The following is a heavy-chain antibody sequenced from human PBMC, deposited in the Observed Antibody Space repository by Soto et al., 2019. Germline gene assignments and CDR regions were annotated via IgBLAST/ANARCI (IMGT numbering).Heavy chain of an antibody. CDR2: INHSGST. D-gene: IGHD3-10*01. CDR1: GGSFSGYY. V-gene: IGHV4-34*01. J-gene: IGHJ6*02. CDR3: ARGRRVRGVIGYYGMDV. Sequence: SETLSLTCAVYGGSFSGYYWSWIRQPPGKGLEWIGEINHSGSTNYNPSLKSRVTISVDTSKNQFSLKLSSVTAADTAVYYCARGRRVRGVIGYYGMDVWGQGTTVTVSS.